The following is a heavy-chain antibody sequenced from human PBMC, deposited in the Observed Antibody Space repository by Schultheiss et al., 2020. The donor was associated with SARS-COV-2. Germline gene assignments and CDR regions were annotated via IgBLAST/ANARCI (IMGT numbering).Heavy chain of an antibody. D-gene: IGHD5-24*01. CDR2: ISSSSRYT. V-gene: IGHV3-11*06. J-gene: IGHJ5*02. CDR3: ATQRWGDRCWFDP. Sequence: GGSLRLSCAASGFTFSDYYMSWIRQAPGKGLEWVSYISSSSRYTNFADSVKGRFTISRDNAKNSLYLQMNSLRAEDTAVYYCATQRWGDRCWFDPWGQGTLVTVSS. CDR1: GFTFSDYY.